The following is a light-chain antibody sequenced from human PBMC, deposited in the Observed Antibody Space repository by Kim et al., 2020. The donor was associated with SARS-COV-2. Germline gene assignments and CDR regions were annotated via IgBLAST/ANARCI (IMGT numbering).Light chain of an antibody. CDR3: QAWDSSTAI. Sequence: SSELTQPPSVSVSPGQTASITCSGDKSGDKYACWYQQKPGQSPVLVIYQDSKRPSGIPERFSGSNSGNTAPLTISGTQAMDEADNYCQAWDSSTAIFGTG. J-gene: IGLJ1*01. V-gene: IGLV3-1*01. CDR1: KSGDKY. CDR2: QDS.